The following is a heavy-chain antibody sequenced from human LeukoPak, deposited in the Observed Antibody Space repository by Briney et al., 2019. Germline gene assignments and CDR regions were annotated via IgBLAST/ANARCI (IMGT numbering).Heavy chain of an antibody. CDR2: FDPEDGET. Sequence: ASVKVSCKVSGYTLTELSIHWVRQAPGKGREWMGGFDPEDGETIYAQKFQGRVTMTEDTSTDTAYMALSSLRSEDTPVYYCATSYDILTGYKSVQSWFDPWGQGTLVTVSS. V-gene: IGHV1-24*01. J-gene: IGHJ5*02. CDR1: GYTLTELS. D-gene: IGHD3-9*01. CDR3: ATSYDILTGYKSVQSWFDP.